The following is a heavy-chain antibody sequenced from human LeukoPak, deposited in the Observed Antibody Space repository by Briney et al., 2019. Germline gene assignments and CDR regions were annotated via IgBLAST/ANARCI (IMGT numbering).Heavy chain of an antibody. J-gene: IGHJ4*02. V-gene: IGHV4-61*01. CDR1: GDSVRSDTYY. CDR2: VYYSGRT. D-gene: IGHD7-27*01. Sequence: SETLSLTCTVSGDSVRSDTYYWSWIRQPPGKGLEWIGFVYYSGRTNYNASLKSRVTMSVDTSKNQFSLMLRSVTAADTAVYYCARETPGAGHFDYWGQGSLVTVSS. CDR3: ARETPGAGHFDY.